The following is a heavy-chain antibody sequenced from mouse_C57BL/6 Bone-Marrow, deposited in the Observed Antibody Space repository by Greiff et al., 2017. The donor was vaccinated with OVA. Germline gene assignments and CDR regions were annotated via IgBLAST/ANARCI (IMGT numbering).Heavy chain of an antibody. D-gene: IGHD1-1*01. CDR1: GFSLSTFGMG. J-gene: IGHJ4*01. CDR2: IWWDDAK. Sequence: QVTLKESGPGILQPSQTLSLTCSFSGFSLSTFGMGVGWIRQPSGKGLEWLAHIWWDDAKYYNPALKSRPTISKDTSKNQVFLKIANVDTADTATYYCARGYYYGSSYYAMDYWGQGTSVTVSS. CDR3: ARGYYYGSSYYAMDY. V-gene: IGHV8-8*01.